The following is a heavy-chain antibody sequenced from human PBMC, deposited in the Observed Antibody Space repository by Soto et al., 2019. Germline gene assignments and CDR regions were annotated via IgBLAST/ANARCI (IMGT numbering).Heavy chain of an antibody. CDR2: ISGYNGDT. CDR1: GYTFTRYG. D-gene: IGHD2-8*01. CDR3: AKNGQPPYYYYGLDV. V-gene: IGHV1-18*01. J-gene: IGHJ6*02. Sequence: ASXKVSCKASGYTFTRYGISWVRQAPGQGLEWMGWISGYNGDTNYAQKFQDRVSMTIDTSTGTAYMELRSLTSDDTAIYYCAKNGQPPYYYYGLDVWGQ.